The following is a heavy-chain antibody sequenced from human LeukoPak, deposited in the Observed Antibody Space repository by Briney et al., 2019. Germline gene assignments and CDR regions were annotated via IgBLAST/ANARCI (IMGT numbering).Heavy chain of an antibody. Sequence: ASVKVSCKASGYPFSSYGITWVRQAPGQGLEWLGWISAYNGNTQYGENFQGRVTMTTETSTTTAYTELRSLRSDDTAIYFCASGSYYPFDFWGQGTLVTVSS. CDR2: ISAYNGNT. J-gene: IGHJ4*02. D-gene: IGHD1-26*01. CDR3: ASGSYYPFDF. V-gene: IGHV1-18*01. CDR1: GYPFSSYG.